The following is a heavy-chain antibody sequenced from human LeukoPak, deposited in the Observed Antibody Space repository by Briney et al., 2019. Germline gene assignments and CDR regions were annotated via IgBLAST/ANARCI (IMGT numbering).Heavy chain of an antibody. CDR1: GFTFSSYW. D-gene: IGHD3-9*01. CDR3: ARPYYDILTGTLQDRFDP. Sequence: GGSLRLSCAASGFTFSSYWMHWVRQAPGKGLVWVSRINSDGSSTSYADSVKGRFTMSRDNAKNTLYLQMNSLRAEDTAVYYCARPYYDILTGTLQDRFDPWGQGTLVTVSS. V-gene: IGHV3-74*01. J-gene: IGHJ5*02. CDR2: INSDGSST.